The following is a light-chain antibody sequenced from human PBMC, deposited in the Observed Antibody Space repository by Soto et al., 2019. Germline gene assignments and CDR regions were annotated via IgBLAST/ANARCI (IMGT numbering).Light chain of an antibody. V-gene: IGKV3-15*01. CDR1: ENINNR. CDR3: QQYSDWPPWT. J-gene: IGKJ1*01. CDR2: GAS. Sequence: EVVMTQSPATLSVSPGERATLSCRASENINNRLAWYQQTPGQAPRLLIYGASTRATGIPDRFRGSGSGTEFPLTIGSLQSEDFAVSYCQQYSDWPPWTFGQGTKVEIK.